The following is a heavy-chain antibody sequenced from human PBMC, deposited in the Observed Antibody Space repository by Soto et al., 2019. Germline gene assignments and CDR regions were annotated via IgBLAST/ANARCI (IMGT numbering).Heavy chain of an antibody. Sequence: QVQLQQWGAGLLKPSETLSLTCAVYGGSFSGYYWSWIRQPPGKGLEWIGEINHSGSTNYNPSLKSRVTISVDTSKNQFSLKLSSVTAADTAVYYCARGRVVVAATPFWWFDPWGQGTLVTVSS. CDR1: GGSFSGYY. J-gene: IGHJ5*02. D-gene: IGHD2-15*01. V-gene: IGHV4-34*01. CDR3: ARGRVVVAATPFWWFDP. CDR2: INHSGST.